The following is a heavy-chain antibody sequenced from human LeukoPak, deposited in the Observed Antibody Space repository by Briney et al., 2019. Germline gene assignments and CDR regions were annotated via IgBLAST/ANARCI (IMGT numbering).Heavy chain of an antibody. J-gene: IGHJ4*02. Sequence: GESLKISCKGSGYKFSIYWIGWVRQMPGKGLEWMGIIYPGDSDTRYSPSFQGQVTISADKSISTAYLQWSSLKASDTAMYYCARRRDLYPGSYYPFDYWGQGTLVTVSS. D-gene: IGHD1-26*01. CDR1: GYKFSIYW. V-gene: IGHV5-51*01. CDR2: IYPGDSDT. CDR3: ARRRDLYPGSYYPFDY.